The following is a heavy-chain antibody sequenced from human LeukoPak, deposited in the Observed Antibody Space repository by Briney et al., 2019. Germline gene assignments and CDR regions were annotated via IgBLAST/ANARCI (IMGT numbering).Heavy chain of an antibody. J-gene: IGHJ4*02. CDR1: GGTFNSYA. V-gene: IGHV7-4-1*02. Sequence: ASVKVSCKASGGTFNSYAISWVRQAPGQGLEWMGWITTSTGKPTYAQGFTGRFVFSLDTSVSTTYLHINSLKAEDTAVYYCARDASMINFDYWGQGSLVTVSS. D-gene: IGHD3-16*01. CDR2: ITTSTGKP. CDR3: ARDASMINFDY.